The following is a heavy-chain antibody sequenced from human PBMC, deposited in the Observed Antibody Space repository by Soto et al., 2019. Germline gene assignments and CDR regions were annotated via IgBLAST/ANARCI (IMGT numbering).Heavy chain of an antibody. CDR1: GGTVSSYA. Sequence: QVQLVQSGAEVKKPGSSVKVSCKASGGTVSSYAISWVRQAPGQGLEWMGGIIPIFGTANYAQKFQGRVTITADESTSTAYMELSSLRSEDTAVYYCAREIGHCSGGSCYSLGGYWGQGTLVTVSS. CDR2: IIPIFGTA. CDR3: AREIGHCSGGSCYSLGGY. D-gene: IGHD2-15*01. V-gene: IGHV1-69*01. J-gene: IGHJ4*02.